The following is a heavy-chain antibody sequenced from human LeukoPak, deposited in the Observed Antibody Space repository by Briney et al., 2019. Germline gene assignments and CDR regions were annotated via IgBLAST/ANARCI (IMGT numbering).Heavy chain of an antibody. J-gene: IGHJ1*01. D-gene: IGHD6-19*01. CDR1: GYTFTGYY. CDR2: INPNSGGT. V-gene: IGHV1-2*02. CDR3: ARTRIAVAGYFQH. Sequence: GASVKVSCKASGYTFTGYYMHWVRQAPGQGLEWMGWINPNSGGTNYAQKFQGRVTMTRDTSISTAYMELSRLRSDDTAVYYCARTRIAVAGYFQHWGQGTLVTVSS.